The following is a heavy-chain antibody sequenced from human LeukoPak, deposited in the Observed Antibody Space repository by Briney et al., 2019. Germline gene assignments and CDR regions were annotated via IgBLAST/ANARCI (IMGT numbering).Heavy chain of an antibody. CDR1: GGSISSSSYY. D-gene: IGHD6-19*01. CDR3: ARGDGSGWSSKFDY. Sequence: PSETLSLTCTVSGGSISSSSYYWGWIRQPPGKGLEWIGSIYYSGSTYYNPSLKSRVTISVDTSKNQFSLKLSSVTAADTAVYYCARGDGSGWSSKFDYWGQGTLVTVSS. CDR2: IYYSGST. J-gene: IGHJ4*02. V-gene: IGHV4-39*07.